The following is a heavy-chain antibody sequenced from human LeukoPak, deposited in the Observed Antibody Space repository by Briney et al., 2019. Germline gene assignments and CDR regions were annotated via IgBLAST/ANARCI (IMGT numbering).Heavy chain of an antibody. CDR2: ISYGGTDK. CDR3: AKSAVGYCSGGSCYGNDY. Sequence: GGSLRLSCAASGFTFSYYGRHWLRQAPGKGLEWVAVISYGGTDKYYADPVKGRFTISRDNSKNTLSVQLNSLRAEDTAVYYCAKSAVGYCSGGSCYGNDYWGQGTLVTVSS. V-gene: IGHV3-30*18. D-gene: IGHD2-15*01. CDR1: GFTFSYYG. J-gene: IGHJ4*02.